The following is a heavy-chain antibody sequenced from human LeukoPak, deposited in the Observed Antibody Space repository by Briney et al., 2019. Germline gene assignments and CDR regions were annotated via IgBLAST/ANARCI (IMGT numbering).Heavy chain of an antibody. D-gene: IGHD5-18*01. CDR2: IYTSGST. V-gene: IGHV4-4*07. J-gene: IGHJ4*02. CDR3: GRTDQSGYSFGSDFDY. CDR1: GCSISSYY. Sequence: SETLSLTCTASGCSISSYYWSWIRQPAGKGLEWIGRIYTSGSTNYNPSLKSRVTMSVDMSKNQFSLRLRSVTASDTAVYYCGRTDQSGYSFGSDFDYWGQGTLVTVSS.